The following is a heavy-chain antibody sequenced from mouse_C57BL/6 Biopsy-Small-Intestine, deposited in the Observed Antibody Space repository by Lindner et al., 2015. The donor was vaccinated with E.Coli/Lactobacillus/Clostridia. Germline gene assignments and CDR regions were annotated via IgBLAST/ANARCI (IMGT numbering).Heavy chain of an antibody. CDR2: IYPRSGNT. D-gene: IGHD4-1*01. V-gene: IGHV1-81*01. Sequence: VQLQESGAELARPGASVKLSCKASGYTFTSYGISWVKQRTGQGLEWIGEIYPRSGNTYYNEKFKGKATLTADKSSSTAYMELRSLTSEDSAVYFCARYLGQNYFDYWGQGTTLTVSS. CDR1: GYTFTSYG. CDR3: ARYLGQNYFDY. J-gene: IGHJ2*01.